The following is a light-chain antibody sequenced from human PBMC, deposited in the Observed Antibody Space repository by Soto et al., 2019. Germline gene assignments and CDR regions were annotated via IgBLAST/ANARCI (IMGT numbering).Light chain of an antibody. J-gene: IGLJ2*01. CDR3: SSYTSSSTLVV. CDR1: SSDVGGYNY. CDR2: DVS. V-gene: IGLV2-14*01. Sequence: QSALTQPASVSGSHGQSITISGTGTSSDVGGYNYVSWYQQHPGKAPKLMIYDVSNRPSGVSNRFSGSKSGNTASLTISGLQAEDEADYYCSSYTSSSTLVVFGGGTKLTVL.